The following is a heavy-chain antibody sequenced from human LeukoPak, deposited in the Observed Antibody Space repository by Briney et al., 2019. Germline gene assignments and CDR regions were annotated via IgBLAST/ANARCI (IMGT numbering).Heavy chain of an antibody. CDR3: AKTFRGYSNYYYYYYYYMDV. Sequence: PSQTLSLTCTVSGGSISSASYYWSWIRQPAGKGLEWIGRIYISGSTNYNPSLKSRVTISLDTSKNQFSLKLSSVTAADTAVYYCAKTFRGYSNYYYYYYYYMDVWGKGTTVTVSS. CDR2: IYISGST. D-gene: IGHD4-11*01. CDR1: GGSISSASYY. V-gene: IGHV4-61*02. J-gene: IGHJ6*03.